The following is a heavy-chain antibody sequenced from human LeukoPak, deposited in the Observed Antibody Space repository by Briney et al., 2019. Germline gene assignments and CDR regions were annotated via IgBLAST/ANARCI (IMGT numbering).Heavy chain of an antibody. CDR3: ARDLYCSGGSCPGLFDY. J-gene: IGHJ4*02. CDR2: ISSSSYI. Sequence: GGSLRLSCAASGFTFSSYSMNWVRQAPGKGLEWVPSISSSSYIYYADSVKGRFTISRDNAKNSLYLQMNSLRAEDTAVYYCARDLYCSGGSCPGLFDYWGQGTLVTVSS. V-gene: IGHV3-21*01. D-gene: IGHD2-15*01. CDR1: GFTFSSYS.